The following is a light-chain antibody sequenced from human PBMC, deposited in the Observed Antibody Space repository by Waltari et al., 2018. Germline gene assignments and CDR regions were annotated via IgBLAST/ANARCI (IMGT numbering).Light chain of an antibody. J-gene: IGKJ1*01. Sequence: EKVMTQSPATLSVSPGERATRPCRASQNVNNHLAWYQRKPGQAPRLLIYDASTRATGIPARFSGGGSGTEFTLSISSLQSEDFAVYYCQQYDNWPWTVGQGTKVEIK. CDR1: QNVNNH. CDR3: QQYDNWPWT. V-gene: IGKV3-15*01. CDR2: DAS.